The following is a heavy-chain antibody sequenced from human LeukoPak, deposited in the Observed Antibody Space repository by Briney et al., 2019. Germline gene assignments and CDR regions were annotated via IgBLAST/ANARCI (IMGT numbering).Heavy chain of an antibody. CDR1: GFTFSSYG. V-gene: IGHV3-30*03. CDR2: ISYDGSNK. D-gene: IGHD6-19*01. CDR3: ARRSSGWHPGAFDI. Sequence: PGGSLRLSCAASGFTFSSYGMHWVRQAPGKGLEWVAVISYDGSNKYYADSVKGRFTFSRDNSKNTLYLQMNSLRAEDTAVYYCARRSSGWHPGAFDIWGQGTMVTVSS. J-gene: IGHJ3*02.